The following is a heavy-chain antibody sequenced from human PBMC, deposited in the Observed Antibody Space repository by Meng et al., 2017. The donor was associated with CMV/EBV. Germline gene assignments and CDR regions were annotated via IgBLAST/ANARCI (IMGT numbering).Heavy chain of an antibody. D-gene: IGHD6-13*01. Sequence: SETLSLTCTVSRDSVNAANYYWSWIRQPPGKGLEWIGYIYYPGSTNYNPSLKSRVTISLDTSKNQVYLKLTSVTAADTALYYCARDPVGETAAVGQPFWGQGTLVTVSS. J-gene: IGHJ4*02. CDR1: RDSVNAANYY. CDR2: IYYPGST. V-gene: IGHV4-61*01. CDR3: ARDPVGETAAVGQPF.